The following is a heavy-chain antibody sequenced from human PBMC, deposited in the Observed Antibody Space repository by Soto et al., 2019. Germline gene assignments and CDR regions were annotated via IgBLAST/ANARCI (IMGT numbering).Heavy chain of an antibody. J-gene: IGHJ6*02. V-gene: IGHV1-18*01. CDR3: ARRTSSSSSYYYYGMDV. CDR2: ISAYNGYT. D-gene: IGHD6-6*01. CDR1: GYTFTSYG. Sequence: QVQLVQSGAEVKKPGASVKVSCKASGYTFTSYGFSWVRQAPGQGLEWMGWISAYNGYTKHAQKLQGRVTMTTDTSTSTAYMELRSLSSDDTAVYYCARRTSSSSSYYYYGMDVWGQGTTVTVSS.